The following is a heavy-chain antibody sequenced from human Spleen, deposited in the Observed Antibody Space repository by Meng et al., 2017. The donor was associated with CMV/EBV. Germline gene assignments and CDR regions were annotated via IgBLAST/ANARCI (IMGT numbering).Heavy chain of an antibody. CDR1: GFTFSSYA. J-gene: IGHJ3*02. CDR2: ISGSGENT. D-gene: IGHD3-10*01. Sequence: GESLKISCAASGFTFSSYAMSWVRQAPGKGLEWVSAISGSGENTYYADSVKGRFTISRDNSKNTLYLQMNSLRAEDTAVYYCAGFLDAFDIWGQGTMVTVSS. V-gene: IGHV3-23*01. CDR3: AGFLDAFDI.